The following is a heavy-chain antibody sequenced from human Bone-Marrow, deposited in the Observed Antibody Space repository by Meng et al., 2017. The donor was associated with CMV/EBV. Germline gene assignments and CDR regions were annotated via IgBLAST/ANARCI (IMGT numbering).Heavy chain of an antibody. D-gene: IGHD1-1*01. V-gene: IGHV1-2*02. J-gene: IGHJ4*02. CDR2: IYPNSGGT. CDR1: GYRFSDHY. Sequence: LLGQPGAEVKRPGASVKVSCQTSGYRFSDHYMHWVRQAPGQGLEWMGWIYPNSGGTHYAQKFQDRVTMTRDTSISTVYMELSRLTSDDTAVYYCVRDHNWGPDYWGQGTLVTVSS. CDR3: VRDHNWGPDY.